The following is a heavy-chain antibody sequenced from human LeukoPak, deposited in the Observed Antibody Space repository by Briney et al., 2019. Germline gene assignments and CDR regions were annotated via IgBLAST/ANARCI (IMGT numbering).Heavy chain of an antibody. CDR2: IYYSGST. CDR1: GGSISSSSYY. CDR3: ARRRAEGGSNGHYNWFDP. Sequence: SETLSLTCTVSGGSISSSSYYWGWIRQPPGKGLEWIGSIYYSGSTNYNPSFKSRVTISVDTSRTQFSLKLNSVTAADTALYYCARRRAEGGSNGHYNWFDPWGQGTLVTVSS. V-gene: IGHV4-39*07. D-gene: IGHD6-13*01. J-gene: IGHJ5*02.